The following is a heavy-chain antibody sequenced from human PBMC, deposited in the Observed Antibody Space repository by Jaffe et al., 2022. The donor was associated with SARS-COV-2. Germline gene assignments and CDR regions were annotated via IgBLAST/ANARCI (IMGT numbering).Heavy chain of an antibody. D-gene: IGHD6-19*01. J-gene: IGHJ4*02. CDR3: TTPLRYSSGWIEY. V-gene: IGHV3-15*01. CDR1: GFTFSSAW. Sequence: EVQLVESGGVLVKPGGSLKVSCAASGFTFSSAWMSWVRQAPGKGPERVGHIRSEADGGTTDYAAPVKGRFTISRDDSKNTVYLQMNSLKTEDTAVYYCTTPLRYSSGWIEYWGQGTLVTVSS. CDR2: IRSEADGGTT.